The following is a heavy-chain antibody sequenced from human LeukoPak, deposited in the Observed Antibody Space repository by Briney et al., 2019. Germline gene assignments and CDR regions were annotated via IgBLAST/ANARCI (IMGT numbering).Heavy chain of an antibody. CDR1: GFTVSMNY. V-gene: IGHV3-53*01. Sequence: GGSLRLSCAASGFTVSMNYMSWVRQAPGKGLEWVSVIYSGGSTYYADSVKGRFTISRDNSKNTLYLQMNSLRAEDTAVYYCATSGWVVTNPFDYWGQGTLVTVSS. CDR2: IYSGGST. CDR3: ATSGWVVTNPFDY. D-gene: IGHD2-21*02. J-gene: IGHJ4*02.